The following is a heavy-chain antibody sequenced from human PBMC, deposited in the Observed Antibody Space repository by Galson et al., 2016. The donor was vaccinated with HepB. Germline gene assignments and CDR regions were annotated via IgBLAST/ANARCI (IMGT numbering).Heavy chain of an antibody. CDR2: SLPLLGAT. Sequence: SVRLSCEASGFPFKNYPFAWVRQTPGQGLEWVGYSLPLLGATNYAQNFQDRFTITADESTSTVYIELTSLTSEDTAIYYCARDYGYTYAYNYWGQGTLVTVSS. J-gene: IGHJ4*02. CDR1: GFPFKNYP. CDR3: ARDYGYTYAYNY. D-gene: IGHD5-18*01. V-gene: IGHV1-69*11.